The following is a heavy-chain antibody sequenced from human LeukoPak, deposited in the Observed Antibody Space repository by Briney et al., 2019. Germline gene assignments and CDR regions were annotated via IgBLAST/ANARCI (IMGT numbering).Heavy chain of an antibody. CDR3: AKSGGTIFGVVRWFDP. D-gene: IGHD3-3*01. V-gene: IGHV3-30*02. CDR1: GFTFSSYW. J-gene: IGHJ5*02. Sequence: GGSLRLSCAASGFTFSSYWMSWVRQAPGKGLEWVAVIWYDGSNKYYADSVKGRFTISRDNSKNTLYLQMNSLRAEDTAVYYCAKSGGTIFGVVRWFDPWGQGTLVTVSS. CDR2: IWYDGSNK.